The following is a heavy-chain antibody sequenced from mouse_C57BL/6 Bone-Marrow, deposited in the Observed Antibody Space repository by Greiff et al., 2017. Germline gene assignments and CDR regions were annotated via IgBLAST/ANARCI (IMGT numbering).Heavy chain of an antibody. D-gene: IGHD1-1*01. CDR2: IWSGGST. CDR1: GFSLTSYG. J-gene: IGHJ2*01. V-gene: IGHV2-4*01. Sequence: QVQLQQSGPGLVQPSQSLSITCTVSGFSLTSYGVHWVRQPPGKGLEWLGVIWSGGSTDDNAAFISRLSISKDNSKSQVFFKMNSLQADDTAIYYCAKVDGSSYWGQGTTLTVSS. CDR3: AKVDGSSY.